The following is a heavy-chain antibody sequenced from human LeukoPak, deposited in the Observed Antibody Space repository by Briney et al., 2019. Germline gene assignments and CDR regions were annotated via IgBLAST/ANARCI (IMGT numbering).Heavy chain of an antibody. CDR2: IKQDGGER. D-gene: IGHD2-15*01. Sequence: GSLRLSCAASGFTFSDYWMNWVRQAPGKGLEWVANIKQDGGERYYVDSVKGRFTISRDNAKHSLYLQMNSLRAEDTAVYYCARKHCSGGSCYRNFDSWGQGTLVTVSS. V-gene: IGHV3-7*02. J-gene: IGHJ4*02. CDR3: ARKHCSGGSCYRNFDS. CDR1: GFTFSDYW.